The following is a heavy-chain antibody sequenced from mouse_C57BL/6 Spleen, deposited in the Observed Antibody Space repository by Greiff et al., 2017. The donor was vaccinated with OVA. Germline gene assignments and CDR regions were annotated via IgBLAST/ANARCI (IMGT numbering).Heavy chain of an antibody. CDR1: GYAFSSYW. J-gene: IGHJ3*01. Sequence: QVHVKQSGAELVKPGASVKISCKASGYAFSSYWLNWVKQRPGKGLEWIGQIYPGDGDTNYNGKFKGKATLTADKSSSTAYMQLSSLTSEDSAVYFCARGGYYGSSSWFAYWGQGTLVTVSA. CDR3: ARGGYYGSSSWFAY. D-gene: IGHD1-1*01. V-gene: IGHV1-80*01. CDR2: IYPGDGDT.